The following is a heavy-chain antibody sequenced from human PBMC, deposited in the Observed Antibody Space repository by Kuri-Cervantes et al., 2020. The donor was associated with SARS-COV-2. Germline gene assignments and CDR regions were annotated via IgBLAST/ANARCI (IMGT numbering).Heavy chain of an antibody. CDR2: INSDGSST. J-gene: IGHJ5*02. V-gene: IGHV3-74*01. CDR1: GFTFSSYW. D-gene: IGHD3-3*01. CDR3: ARDVVHDFWSGYENWFDP. Sequence: GGSLRLSCAASGFTFSSYWMHWVRQAPGKGLVWVSRINSDGSSTSYADSVKGRFTISRDNAKNTLYLQMNSLRAEDTAVYYCARDVVHDFWSGYENWFDPWGQGTLVPSPQ.